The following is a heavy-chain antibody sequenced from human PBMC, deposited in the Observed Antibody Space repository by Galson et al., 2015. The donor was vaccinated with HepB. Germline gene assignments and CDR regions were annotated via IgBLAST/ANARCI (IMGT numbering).Heavy chain of an antibody. CDR3: AGGWEWFDY. CDR2: IRYDGSNQ. V-gene: IGHV3-33*01. CDR1: GFNFKTYG. J-gene: IGHJ4*02. D-gene: IGHD3-3*01. Sequence: SLRLSCAASGFNFKTYGMHWVRQAPGKGLEWVAVIRYDGSNQYYGDSVKGRFTISRDNPKNTLYLQMNSLRAEDTAVYYCAGGWEWFDYWGQGTLVTVSS.